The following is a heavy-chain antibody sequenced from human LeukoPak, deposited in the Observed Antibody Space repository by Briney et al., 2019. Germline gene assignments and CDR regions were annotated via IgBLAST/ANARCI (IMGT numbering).Heavy chain of an antibody. D-gene: IGHD6-19*01. Sequence: ASVKVSCKASGYTFTSYDINWVRQATGQGLEWMGWMNPNSGNTGYAQKFQGRVTMTRNTSISTAYMELSSLRSEDTAVYYCARVVEQWLGFDYWGQGTLVTVSS. V-gene: IGHV1-8*01. J-gene: IGHJ4*02. CDR2: MNPNSGNT. CDR1: GYTFTSYD. CDR3: ARVVEQWLGFDY.